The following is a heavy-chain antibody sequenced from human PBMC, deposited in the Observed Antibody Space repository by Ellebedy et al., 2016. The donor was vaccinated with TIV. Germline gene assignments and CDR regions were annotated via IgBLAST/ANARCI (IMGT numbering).Heavy chain of an antibody. CDR3: ARSFRCHHGDCSTWDY. CDR1: GGSFSGYF. V-gene: IGHV4-34*01. D-gene: IGHD2-21*02. J-gene: IGHJ4*02. CDR2: INHSGST. Sequence: MPSETLSLTCAVYGGSFSGYFWSRIRQSPGKGLEWMGEINHSGSTTYTASLKSRVTISVDTSKTQFSLNLSSVTAADTAVYYCARSFRCHHGDCSTWDYWGQGILVTVSS.